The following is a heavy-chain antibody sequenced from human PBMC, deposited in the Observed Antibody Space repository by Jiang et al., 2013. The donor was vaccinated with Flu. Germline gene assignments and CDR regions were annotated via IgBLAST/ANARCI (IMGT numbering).Heavy chain of an antibody. D-gene: IGHD2-15*01. CDR3: ARSYSAYDINCSGAWCALPFFEY. CDR1: GFTFSSYA. Sequence: GGGLVQPGGSLRLSCAASGFTFSSYAMSWVRQAPGKGPEWVAIIWSDGSNNFYGDSVKGRFTISRDNSRSTLYLQMNSLRVEDTAVYYCARSYSAYDINCSGAWCALPFFEYWGQGTLVTVSS. V-gene: IGHV3-33*08. CDR2: IWSDGSNN. J-gene: IGHJ4*02.